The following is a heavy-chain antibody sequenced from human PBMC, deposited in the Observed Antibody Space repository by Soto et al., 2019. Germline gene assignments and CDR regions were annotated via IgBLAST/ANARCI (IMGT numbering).Heavy chain of an antibody. CDR2: LSGSGDLT. V-gene: IGHV3-23*01. D-gene: IGHD3-22*01. J-gene: IGHJ3*02. CDR1: GFTSSNYA. CDR3: AKDRTITMIVVPHAFDI. Sequence: VQLLESGGGLVQPGGSLRLSCAASGFTSSNYAMSWVRQAPGRGLEWASGLSGSGDLTYYADSVTGRFTISRDNSENMVNLKMNRMRVEDTAVYYCAKDRTITMIVVPHAFDIWGQGTMVTVSS.